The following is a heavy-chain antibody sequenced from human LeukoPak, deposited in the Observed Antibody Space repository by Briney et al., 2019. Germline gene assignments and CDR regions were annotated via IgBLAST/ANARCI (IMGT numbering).Heavy chain of an antibody. CDR3: ARSPDWTHFDY. CDR1: GFSFSSFG. CDR2: ISTSSRYI. Sequence: PGRSLRLSCGASGFSFSSFGMHWVRQAPGKGLEWVSFISTSSRYIYYADSVKGRFTISRDNAKNSLYLQMNSLRAEDTAVYYCARSPDWTHFDYWGQGTLVTVSS. J-gene: IGHJ4*02. V-gene: IGHV3-21*01. D-gene: IGHD3/OR15-3a*01.